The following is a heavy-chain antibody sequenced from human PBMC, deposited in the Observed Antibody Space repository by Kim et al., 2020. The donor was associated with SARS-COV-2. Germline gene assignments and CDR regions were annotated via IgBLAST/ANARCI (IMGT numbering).Heavy chain of an antibody. Sequence: GGSLRLSCAASGFTFSSYAMSWVRQAPGKGLEWVSAISGSGGSTYYADSVKGRFTISRDNSKNTLYLHMNSLRAEDTAVYYCAKVRARLLGYYYYGMDVWGQGTSFTVSS. V-gene: IGHV3-23*01. D-gene: IGHD2-8*02. CDR3: AKVRARLLGYYYYGMDV. J-gene: IGHJ6*02. CDR1: GFTFSSYA. CDR2: ISGSGGST.